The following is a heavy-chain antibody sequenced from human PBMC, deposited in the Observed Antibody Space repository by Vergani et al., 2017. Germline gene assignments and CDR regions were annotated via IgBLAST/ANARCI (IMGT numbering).Heavy chain of an antibody. J-gene: IGHJ4*02. CDR1: GFTFSTYS. CDR2: INTTSSTI. V-gene: IGHV3-48*01. Sequence: EVQLVESGGGLVQPGGSLRLSFAASGFTFSTYSMNWVRQAPGKGLEWVSNINTTSSTIYYADSVKGRFTISRDNANNSLYLQMNSLGAVDTALYYCSSLLGGNYVFDNWGQGTLVTVSS. CDR3: SSLLGGNYVFDN. D-gene: IGHD4-23*01.